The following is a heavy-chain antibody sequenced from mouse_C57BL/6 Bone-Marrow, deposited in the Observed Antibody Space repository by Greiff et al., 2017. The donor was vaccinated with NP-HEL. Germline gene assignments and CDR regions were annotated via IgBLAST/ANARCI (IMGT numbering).Heavy chain of an antibody. V-gene: IGHV1-52*01. Sequence: QVQLQQPGAELVRPGSSVKLSCKASGYTFTSYWMHWVKLRPIQGLEWIGNIDPSDSETHYNQKFKDKATLTVDKSPSTAYMQLSSLTSEDSAVYYCARHYYYGSSYDYAMDYWGQGTSVTVSS. CDR3: ARHYYYGSSYDYAMDY. D-gene: IGHD1-1*01. CDR1: GYTFTSYW. CDR2: IDPSDSET. J-gene: IGHJ4*01.